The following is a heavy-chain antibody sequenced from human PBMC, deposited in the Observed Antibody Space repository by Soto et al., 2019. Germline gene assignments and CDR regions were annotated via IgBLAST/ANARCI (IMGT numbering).Heavy chain of an antibody. CDR2: IFWNDDK. D-gene: IGHD2-21*01. Sequence: QITLKESGPTLVKPTQTLTLTCAFSGFSLSTSGVGVGWIRQPPGKALEWLAGIFWNDDKRYSPSVKSRLTITKDTTRNQVVLTMTNMDPVDTGTYYCARRGEQASQPFDSWGQGALVTVS. J-gene: IGHJ4*02. CDR1: GFSLSTSGVG. CDR3: ARRGEQASQPFDS. V-gene: IGHV2-5*01.